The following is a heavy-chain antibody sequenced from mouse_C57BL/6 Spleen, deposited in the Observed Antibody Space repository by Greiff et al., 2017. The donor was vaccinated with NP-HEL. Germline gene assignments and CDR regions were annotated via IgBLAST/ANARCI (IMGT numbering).Heavy chain of an antibody. CDR3: ARGIYYGSSPYYFDY. J-gene: IGHJ2*01. V-gene: IGHV1-76*01. D-gene: IGHD1-1*01. CDR1: GYTFTDYY. CDR2: IYPGSGNT. Sequence: VQLQQSGAELVRPGASVKLSCKASGYTFTDYYINWVKQRPGQGLEWIARIYPGSGNTYYNEKFKGKATLTAEKSSSTAYMQLSSLTSEDSAVYFCARGIYYGSSPYYFDYWGQGTTLTVSS.